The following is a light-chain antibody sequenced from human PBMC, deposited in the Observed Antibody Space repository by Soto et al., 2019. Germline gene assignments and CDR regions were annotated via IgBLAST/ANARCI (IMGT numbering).Light chain of an antibody. CDR3: QQYGGSPRT. CDR2: GTS. V-gene: IGKV3-20*01. Sequence: EIVLTQSPGTLSLSPGERATLSCRSSQSVSSSYLAWYQHKPGRAPRLLIDGTSSRATGIPDRFSGSGSGTDFTLTISRLEPEDFAIYHCQQYGGSPRTFGQGTKVDIK. CDR1: QSVSSSY. J-gene: IGKJ2*01.